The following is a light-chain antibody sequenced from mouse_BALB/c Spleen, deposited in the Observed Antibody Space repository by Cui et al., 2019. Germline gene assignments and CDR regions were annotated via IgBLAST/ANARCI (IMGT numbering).Light chain of an antibody. CDR3: QHFWGTPYT. CDR2: AAT. J-gene: IGKJ2*01. CDR1: ENIYSN. Sequence: DIQMTQSPASLSVSVGVTVTITCRASENIYSNLAWYQQKQGKSPQLLVYAATNLADGVPSRFSGSGSGTQYSLKINSLQSEDFGSYYCQHFWGTPYTFGGGTKLEIK. V-gene: IGKV12-46*01.